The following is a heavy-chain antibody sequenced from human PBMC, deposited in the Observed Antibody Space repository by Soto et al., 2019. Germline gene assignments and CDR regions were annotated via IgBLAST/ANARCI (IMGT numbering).Heavy chain of an antibody. CDR1: GVTFSNAW. Sequence: XGSLRLSCAASGVTFSNAWMSWVRQAPGKGLEWVGRIKSKTDGGTTDYAAPVKGRFTISRDDSKNTLYLQMNSLKTEDTAVYYCTTDPEGEDFDYWGQGTLVTVSS. CDR3: TTDPEGEDFDY. CDR2: IKSKTDGGTT. D-gene: IGHD2-21*01. J-gene: IGHJ4*02. V-gene: IGHV3-15*01.